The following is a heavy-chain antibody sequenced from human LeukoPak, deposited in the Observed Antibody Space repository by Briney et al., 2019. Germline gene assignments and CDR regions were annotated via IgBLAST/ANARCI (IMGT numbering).Heavy chain of an antibody. D-gene: IGHD1-26*01. CDR1: GFTFSNYW. CDR3: ARDTYSIAE. CDR2: IHSDGGTT. J-gene: IGHJ4*02. Sequence: PGGSLRLSCAASGFTFSNYWMHWVRQAPGKGLVWVSLIHSDGGTTNYADSVKGRFTISRDNAKSTLYLQMNGLRVEDTAVYYGARDTYSIAEWGQGTLVTVSS. V-gene: IGHV3-74*01.